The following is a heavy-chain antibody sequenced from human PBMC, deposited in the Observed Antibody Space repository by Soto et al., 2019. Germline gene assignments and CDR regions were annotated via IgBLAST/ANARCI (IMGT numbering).Heavy chain of an antibody. CDR2: IIPIFGTA. CDR3: AGRQYYYYYGMDA. Sequence: ASVKVSCKVSGGTFSSYAISWVRQAPGQGLEWMGGIIPIFGTANYAQKFQGRVTITADESTSTAYMELSSLRSEDTAVYYCAGRQYYYYYGMDAWGKGTMVTVSS. V-gene: IGHV1-69*13. J-gene: IGHJ6*04. CDR1: GGTFSSYA.